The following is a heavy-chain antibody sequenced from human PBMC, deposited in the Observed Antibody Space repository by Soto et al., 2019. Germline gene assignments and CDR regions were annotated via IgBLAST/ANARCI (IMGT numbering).Heavy chain of an antibody. V-gene: IGHV4-34*01. CDR3: SRGIDAYKGGRT. CDR1: DESLSDYY. CDR2: IHPSGST. J-gene: IGHJ5*02. D-gene: IGHD1-1*01. Sequence: QVQLHQWGAGLLKPSETLSLTCAVFDESLSDYYYTWTRQPPGKGLEWIGEIHPSGSTHYNPSLTTRVTLSQDPSKKQFSLTLLSVTAADTAVYYCSRGIDAYKGGRTWGQGTLVTVSS.